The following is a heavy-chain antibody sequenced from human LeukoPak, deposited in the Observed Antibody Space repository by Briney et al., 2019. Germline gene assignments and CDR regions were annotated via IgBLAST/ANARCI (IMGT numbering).Heavy chain of an antibody. D-gene: IGHD3-9*01. V-gene: IGHV5-51*01. CDR1: GYSFTDYW. CDR2: IYPDDSDT. Sequence: GESLKISCKGSGYSFTDYWIAWVRQMPGKGLELMGIIYPDDSDTRYSPSFQGQVTISADKSINTAYLQWSSLKASDTAMYYCASPHYDILTGYYSFDYWGQGTLVTVSS. J-gene: IGHJ4*02. CDR3: ASPHYDILTGYYSFDY.